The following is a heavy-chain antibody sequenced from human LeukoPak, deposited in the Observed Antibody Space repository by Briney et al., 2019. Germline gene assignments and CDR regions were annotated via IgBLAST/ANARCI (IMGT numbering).Heavy chain of an antibody. Sequence: GGSLRLSCAASGFTFGSYAMSWVRQAPGKGLEWVSAISGSGGSAYYADSVKGRFTISRDNSKNTLFLQINSLRAEDTAVYYCASAQLWSSFDYWGQGTLVTVSS. D-gene: IGHD5-18*01. J-gene: IGHJ4*02. V-gene: IGHV3-23*01. CDR3: ASAQLWSSFDY. CDR1: GFTFGSYA. CDR2: ISGSGGSA.